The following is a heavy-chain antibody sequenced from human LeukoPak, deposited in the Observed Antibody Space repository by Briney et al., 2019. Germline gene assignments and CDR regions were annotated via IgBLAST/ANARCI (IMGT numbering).Heavy chain of an antibody. J-gene: IGHJ4*02. CDR2: ISSSSRYI. V-gene: IGHV3-21*01. CDR1: GSTFNSYS. CDR3: ARENGHFDY. Sequence: GSLRLSCAASGSTFNSYSMNWVRQPPRNGMEWDSFISSSSRYIYYTDSVKGRFTISRDNAKNALYLQMNSLRAEDTAVYYCARENGHFDYWGQGTLVTVSS.